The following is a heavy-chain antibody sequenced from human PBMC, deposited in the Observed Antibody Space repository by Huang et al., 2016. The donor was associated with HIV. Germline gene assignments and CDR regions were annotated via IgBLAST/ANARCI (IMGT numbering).Heavy chain of an antibody. CDR3: ATGPRGSGSFN. J-gene: IGHJ4*02. V-gene: IGHV1-69*01. CDR1: GGTFSSYV. Sequence: QVQLVQSGAEVKKPGSSVKVSCKASGGTFSSYVISWVRQAPGQGLEWRGGITPIFDKTIYAQKFQGRVTIIADESTRTAYMEMSSLRPEDTATYYCATGPRGSGSFNWGQGTLVIVSS. D-gene: IGHD1-26*01. CDR2: ITPIFDKT.